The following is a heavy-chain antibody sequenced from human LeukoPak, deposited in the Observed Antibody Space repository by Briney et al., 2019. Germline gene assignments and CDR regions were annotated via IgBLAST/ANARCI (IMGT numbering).Heavy chain of an antibody. CDR3: SRESGPFCPFGY. J-gene: IGHJ4*02. Sequence: PSETLSVTCGVSGGSISGTNWWSWVRQPPGQGLEWIGEISLAGQTNYNPSLNGRVTMSLDKSSNQLSLHLTSVTAADTATYFCSRESGPFCPFGYWGQGTLVLVSS. D-gene: IGHD1-26*01. CDR1: GGSISGTNW. V-gene: IGHV4/OR15-8*02. CDR2: ISLAGQT.